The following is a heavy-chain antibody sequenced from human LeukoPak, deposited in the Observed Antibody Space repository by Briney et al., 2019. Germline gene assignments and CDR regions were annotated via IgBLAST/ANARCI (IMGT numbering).Heavy chain of an antibody. V-gene: IGHV4-34*01. Sequence: SETLSLTCAVYGGSFSGHYWSWIRQPPGKGLERIGEINHSGSTNYNPSLKSRVTISVDTSKNQFSLKLSSVTAADTAVYYCARGRREGGYVRRDWFDPWGQGTLVSVSS. D-gene: IGHD5-12*01. CDR1: GGSFSGHY. CDR3: ARGRREGGYVRRDWFDP. CDR2: INHSGST. J-gene: IGHJ5*02.